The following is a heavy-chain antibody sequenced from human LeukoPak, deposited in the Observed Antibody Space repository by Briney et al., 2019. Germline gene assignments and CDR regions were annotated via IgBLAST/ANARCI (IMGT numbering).Heavy chain of an antibody. Sequence: GGSLRLSCAASRFTFSSYGMHWVRQAPGKGLEWVAFIRYDGSNKYYADSVKGRFTISRDNSKNTLYLQMNSLRAEDTAVYYCAKDSAVSGSYPDASDIWGQGTMVTVSS. V-gene: IGHV3-30*02. CDR2: IRYDGSNK. J-gene: IGHJ3*02. CDR3: AKDSAVSGSYPDASDI. CDR1: RFTFSSYG. D-gene: IGHD1-26*01.